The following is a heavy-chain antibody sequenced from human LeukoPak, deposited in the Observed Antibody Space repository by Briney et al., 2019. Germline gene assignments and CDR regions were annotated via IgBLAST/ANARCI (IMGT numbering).Heavy chain of an antibody. CDR3: ARDRTNSGWSHGAFDI. Sequence: GGSLRLSCAASGFTFSSYAMPWVRQAPGKGLEYVSVISSNGGSTYYANSVKGRFTISRDNSKNTLYLQMGSLRAEGMAVYYCARDRTNSGWSHGAFDIWGQGTMVTVSS. V-gene: IGHV3-64*01. D-gene: IGHD6-19*01. J-gene: IGHJ3*02. CDR2: ISSNGGST. CDR1: GFTFSSYA.